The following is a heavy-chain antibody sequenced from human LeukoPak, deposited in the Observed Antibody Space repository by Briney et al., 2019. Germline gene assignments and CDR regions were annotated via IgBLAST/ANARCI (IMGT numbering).Heavy chain of an antibody. Sequence: GASVKVSCKASGYTFTSYGISWVRQAPGQGLEWMGWISAYNGNTNYAQKLQGRVTMTTDTSTSTAYMELRSLRSDDTAVYYCAGDRDAGDSSGYYPDAFDIWGQGTMVTVSS. J-gene: IGHJ3*02. V-gene: IGHV1-18*01. D-gene: IGHD3-22*01. CDR2: ISAYNGNT. CDR1: GYTFTSYG. CDR3: AGDRDAGDSSGYYPDAFDI.